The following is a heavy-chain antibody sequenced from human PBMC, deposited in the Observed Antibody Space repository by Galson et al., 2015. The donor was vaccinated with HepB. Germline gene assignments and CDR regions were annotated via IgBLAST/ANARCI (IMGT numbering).Heavy chain of an antibody. D-gene: IGHD3-22*01. CDR1: GGTFSSYA. CDR3: ARDQGHYYDSSGYYYGHY. Sequence: SVKVSCKASGGTFSSYAISWVRQAPGQGLEWMGGIIPIFGTANYAQKFQGRVTITADESTSTAYMELSSLRSEDTAVYYCARDQGHYYDSSGYYYGHYWGQGTLVTVSS. CDR2: IIPIFGTA. J-gene: IGHJ4*02. V-gene: IGHV1-69*13.